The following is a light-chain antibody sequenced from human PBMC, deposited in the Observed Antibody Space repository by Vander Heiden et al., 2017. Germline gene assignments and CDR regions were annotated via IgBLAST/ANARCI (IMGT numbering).Light chain of an antibody. CDR1: QAIDNA. V-gene: IGKV1-27*01. CDR2: SAS. Sequence: DIQMTHSPSSLSASVGDRVTLTCRASQAIDNALAWYQQKPGKVPRLLIYSASTLETVVPSRFSGSAYGTRFTLTISSLQSEDVGTYYCQKSDDGPFMFGPGTKV. CDR3: QKSDDGPFM. J-gene: IGKJ3*01.